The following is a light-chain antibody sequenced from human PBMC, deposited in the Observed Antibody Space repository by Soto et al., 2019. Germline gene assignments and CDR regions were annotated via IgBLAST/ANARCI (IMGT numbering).Light chain of an antibody. Sequence: DIQMTQSPSSLSASVGDRVTITCRASQAIDSWLAWYQQKPGEAPKLLIFTGSLLHSGVPPRFSGSGSGTEFTLTISSLQPDDFATYYCQHFNSYPWTFGQGTKVDIK. CDR2: TGS. J-gene: IGKJ1*01. CDR3: QHFNSYPWT. V-gene: IGKV1-9*01. CDR1: QAIDSW.